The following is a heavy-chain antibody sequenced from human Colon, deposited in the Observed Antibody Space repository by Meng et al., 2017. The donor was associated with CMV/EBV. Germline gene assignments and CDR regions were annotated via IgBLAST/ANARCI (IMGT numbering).Heavy chain of an antibody. CDR1: GYTFTANE. CDR2: IYPQNGGT. J-gene: IGHJ4*02. CDR3: VRESWYFDF. D-gene: IGHD6-13*01. Sequence: QVQFVQCGTEVMKPGAQVKVSCQAFGYTFTANELHWVRQALGHGLECMGWIYPQNGGTYFAQKFQDRVNLTRDKTITTAYMELSGLTSDDKASYNCVRESWYFDFWGEGTLVTVSS. V-gene: IGHV1-2*02.